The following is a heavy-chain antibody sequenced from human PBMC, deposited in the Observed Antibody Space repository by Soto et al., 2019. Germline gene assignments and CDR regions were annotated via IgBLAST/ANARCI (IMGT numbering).Heavy chain of an antibody. Sequence: EVQLVESGGGLEQRGGSLRLSCAASGFTFSSYEMNWVRQAPGKGLEWVSYISSSGSTIYYADSVKGRFTISRDDAKNSLYLQMNSLRAEDTAVYYCATLPTQSKVVPILDYYYYGMDVWGQGTTVTVSS. CDR1: GFTFSSYE. CDR3: ATLPTQSKVVPILDYYYYGMDV. V-gene: IGHV3-48*03. D-gene: IGHD3-22*01. CDR2: ISSSGSTI. J-gene: IGHJ6*02.